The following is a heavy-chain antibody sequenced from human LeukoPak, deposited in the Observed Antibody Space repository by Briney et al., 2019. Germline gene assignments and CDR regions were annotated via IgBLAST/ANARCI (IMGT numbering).Heavy chain of an antibody. CDR1: GFTVSSNS. Sequence: GGSLRLSCTVSGFTVSSNSMSWVRQAPGKGLEWVSFIYSAVSTHYSDSVKGRFTISIDNSKNTLYLQMNSLRAEDTAVYYCARGLTNYGEPVYWGQGTLVTVSS. J-gene: IGHJ4*02. D-gene: IGHD4-17*01. V-gene: IGHV3-53*01. CDR3: ARGLTNYGEPVY. CDR2: IYSAVST.